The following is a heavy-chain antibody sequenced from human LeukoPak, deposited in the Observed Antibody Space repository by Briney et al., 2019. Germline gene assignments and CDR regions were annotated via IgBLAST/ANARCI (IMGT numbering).Heavy chain of an antibody. D-gene: IGHD6-13*01. CDR1: GFTVSSNY. CDR2: IYSGGST. V-gene: IGHV3-66*01. Sequence: GGSLRLSCAASGFTVSSNYMSWVRQAPGKGLEWVSVIYSGGSTYYADSVKGRFTISRDNSKNTLYLQMNSLRAEDTAVYYCARDLRSSSWYDYYYYMDVWGKGTTVTISS. CDR3: ARDLRSSSWYDYYYYMDV. J-gene: IGHJ6*03.